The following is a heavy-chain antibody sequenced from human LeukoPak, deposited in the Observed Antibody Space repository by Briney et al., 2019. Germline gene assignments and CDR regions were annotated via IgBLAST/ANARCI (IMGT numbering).Heavy chain of an antibody. CDR2: ISFDGSNK. CDR1: GFTFSSYA. Sequence: TGGSLRLSCAASGFTFSSYAMHWVRQAPGKGLEWVAVISFDGSNKYYGDSMKGRFTISRDNSKNTLYLQMDSLRGDDTAVYYCARDDWYFDLWGRGTLVTVSS. V-gene: IGHV3-30*04. CDR3: ARDDWYFDL. J-gene: IGHJ2*01.